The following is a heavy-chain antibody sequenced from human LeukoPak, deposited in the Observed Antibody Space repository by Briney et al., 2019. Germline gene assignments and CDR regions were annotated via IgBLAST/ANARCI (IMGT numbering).Heavy chain of an antibody. J-gene: IGHJ6*03. Sequence: ASVNVSCKASGGTFTSYDINWVRQATGQGLEWVGWMNPNSGNTGYAQKFQGRVTITRNTSISTAYMELSSLTSEDTAVYYCARGDSSSSNYYYYMDVWSKGTTVTVSS. CDR3: ARGDSSSSNYYYYMDV. D-gene: IGHD6-6*01. CDR2: MNPNSGNT. V-gene: IGHV1-8*03. CDR1: GGTFTSYD.